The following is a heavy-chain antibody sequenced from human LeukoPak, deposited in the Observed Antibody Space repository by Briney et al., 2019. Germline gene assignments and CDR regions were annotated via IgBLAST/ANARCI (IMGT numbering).Heavy chain of an antibody. J-gene: IGHJ4*02. CDR1: GFTFSNYG. CDR2: TWYDGNNK. Sequence: GGSLRLSCAASGFTFSNYGMHWVRQAPGKGLEWVALTWYDGNNKYYADSVKGRFTISRDNSKNTLYLQLNSLRAEDTAVYYCARQHCSGGDCYFFDWGQGTLVTVSS. CDR3: ARQHCSGGDCYFFD. D-gene: IGHD2-15*01. V-gene: IGHV3-33*01.